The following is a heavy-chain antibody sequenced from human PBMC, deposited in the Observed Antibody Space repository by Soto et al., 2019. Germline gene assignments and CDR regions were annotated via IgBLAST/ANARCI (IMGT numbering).Heavy chain of an antibody. CDR3: AREGYCSSTSCYIDKY. CDR1: GYTLAGYY. D-gene: IGHD2-2*02. V-gene: IGHV1-2*02. Sequence: ASVKVSCKASGYTLAGYYMHWVRQAPGQGLEWMGWINPNSGGTSYAQKFQGRVTMTRDTSISTAYMELSRLRSDDTAVYYCAREGYCSSTSCYIDKYWGQGTLVTVSS. CDR2: INPNSGGT. J-gene: IGHJ4*02.